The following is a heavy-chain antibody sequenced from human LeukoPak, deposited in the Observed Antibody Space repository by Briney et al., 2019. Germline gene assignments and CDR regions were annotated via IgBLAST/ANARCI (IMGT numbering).Heavy chain of an antibody. V-gene: IGHV3-30*18. CDR1: GFTFSSYG. CDR3: AKRLGISTGYYYMDV. J-gene: IGHJ6*03. D-gene: IGHD3-9*01. CDR2: ISYDGSNK. Sequence: GGSLRLSCAASGFTFSSYGMHWVRQAPGKGLGWVAVISYDGSNKYYADSVKGRFTISRDNSKNTLYLQVNSLRAEDTAVYYCAKRLGISTGYYYMDVWGKGTTVTVSS.